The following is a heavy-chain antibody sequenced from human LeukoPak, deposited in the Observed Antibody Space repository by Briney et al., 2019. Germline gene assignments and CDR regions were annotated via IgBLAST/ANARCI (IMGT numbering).Heavy chain of an antibody. Sequence: SETLSLTCTVSGGSISSYYWSWIRQPPGKGLEWIWYIYYSGSTNYSPSLKSRVTISVDTSKNQFSLKLSSVTAADTAVYYCARGGDRYYFDYWGQGTLVTVSS. CDR1: GGSISSYY. CDR3: ARGGDRYYFDY. D-gene: IGHD4-17*01. V-gene: IGHV4-59*01. CDR2: IYYSGST. J-gene: IGHJ4*02.